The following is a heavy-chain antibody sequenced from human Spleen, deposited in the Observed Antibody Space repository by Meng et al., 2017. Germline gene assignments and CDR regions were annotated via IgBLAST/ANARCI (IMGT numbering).Heavy chain of an antibody. J-gene: IGHJ4*02. V-gene: IGHV4-61*01. D-gene: IGHD3-22*01. CDR3: ASFLYYYDVRGQTLG. CDR2: IYYSGST. CDR1: GGSVSSGSYY. Sequence: VRLQGSGPGLWMLSETRSLTCTVSGGSVSSGSYYWSWIRQPQGKGLEWIGYIYYSGSTNYNPSLKSRVTISVDTSKNQFSLKLSSVTAADTAVYYCASFLYYYDVRGQTLGWGQGTLVTVSS.